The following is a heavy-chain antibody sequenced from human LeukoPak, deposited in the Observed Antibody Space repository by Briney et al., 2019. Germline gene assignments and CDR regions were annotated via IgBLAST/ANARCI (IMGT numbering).Heavy chain of an antibody. CDR1: GFTVSSNY. CDR3: ARGLSDYGSGSYKLGGYYFDY. V-gene: IGHV3-66*01. CDR2: IYSGGST. Sequence: GGSLRLSCAASGFTVSSNYMSWVRQAPGKGLEWVSVIYSGGSTYYADSVKGRFTISRDNSKNTLYLQMNSLRAEDTAVYYCARGLSDYGSGSYKLGGYYFDYWGQGTLVTVSS. J-gene: IGHJ4*02. D-gene: IGHD3-10*01.